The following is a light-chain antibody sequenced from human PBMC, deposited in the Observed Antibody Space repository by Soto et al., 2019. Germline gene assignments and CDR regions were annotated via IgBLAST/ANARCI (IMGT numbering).Light chain of an antibody. V-gene: IGLV2-18*02. CDR1: SSDVGSYNR. CDR2: EVS. CDR3: NSYTGSSTDV. Sequence: QSALTQPPSVSRSPGQSVAISCTGTSSDVGSYNRVSWYQQPPGAAPKLMIYEVSNRPSGVPDRFSGSKSGNTASLTISGLQAEDEADYYCNSYTGSSTDVFGTGTKVTVL. J-gene: IGLJ1*01.